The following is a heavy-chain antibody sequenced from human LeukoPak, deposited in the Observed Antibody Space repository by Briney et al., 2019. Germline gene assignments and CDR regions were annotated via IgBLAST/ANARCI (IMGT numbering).Heavy chain of an antibody. Sequence: SETLSLTCTVSGGSISSYYWSWIRQPPGKGLEWIGYIYYSGSTNYNPSLKSRVTISVDTSKNQFSLKLSSVTAADTAVYYCARSPPGYRNKTFDYWGQGTLVAVSS. CDR3: ARSPPGYRNKTFDY. V-gene: IGHV4-59*01. D-gene: IGHD5-12*01. J-gene: IGHJ4*02. CDR2: IYYSGST. CDR1: GGSISSYY.